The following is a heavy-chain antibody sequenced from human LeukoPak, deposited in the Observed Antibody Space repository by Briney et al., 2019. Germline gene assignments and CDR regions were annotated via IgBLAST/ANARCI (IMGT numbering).Heavy chain of an antibody. D-gene: IGHD2/OR15-2a*01. CDR2: IYYSGST. Sequence: SETLSLTCTVSDVSISSYYWSWIRQPPGKGLEWIGYIYYSGSTNYNPSLKSRVSISVDTSKNQFSLKLSSVTAADTAVYYCASSPGFFFAFPPYFDYWGQGTLVTVSS. V-gene: IGHV4-59*08. CDR1: DVSISSYY. CDR3: ASSPGFFFAFPPYFDY. J-gene: IGHJ4*02.